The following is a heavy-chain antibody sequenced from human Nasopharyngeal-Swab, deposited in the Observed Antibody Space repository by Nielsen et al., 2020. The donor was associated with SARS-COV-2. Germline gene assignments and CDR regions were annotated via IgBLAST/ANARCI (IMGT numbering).Heavy chain of an antibody. Sequence: GESLKISCSASCFSFNIYAMAWVRRAPGRGLQWVTGVSSSGGSTYYTDSVKGRFTISRDNSKNTLYLEMHSLRVEDTAVYYCAKDGVVRGDALDLWGQGTMVTVSS. J-gene: IGHJ3*01. D-gene: IGHD3-10*01. V-gene: IGHV3-23*01. CDR2: VSSSGGST. CDR1: CFSFNIYA. CDR3: AKDGVVRGDALDL.